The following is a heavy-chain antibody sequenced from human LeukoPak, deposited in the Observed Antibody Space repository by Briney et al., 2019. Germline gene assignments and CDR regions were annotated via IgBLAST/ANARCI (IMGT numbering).Heavy chain of an antibody. CDR1: GFTFSSYE. CDR3: ARDATVGVPGTLYFDH. V-gene: IGHV3-48*03. Sequence: GGSLRLSCAASGFTFSSYEMNWVRQAPGKGLEWVSYIDTSSGTIHYADSVKGLFTISRDNAKSSLYLQMNSLRAEDTAVYFCARDATVGVPGTLYFDHWGQGTLVTVSS. CDR2: IDTSSGTI. J-gene: IGHJ4*02. D-gene: IGHD6-19*01.